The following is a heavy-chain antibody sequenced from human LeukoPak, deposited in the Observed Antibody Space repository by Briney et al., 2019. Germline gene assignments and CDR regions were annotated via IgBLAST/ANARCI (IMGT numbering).Heavy chain of an antibody. Sequence: GGSLRLSCAASGFTFSSSGMNWVRQAPGKGLEWVSYISSATSTIYYADSVKGRFTISRDNAKNSLYLQMNSLRAEDTAVYYCARDVSYYGGDWFDPWGQGTLVTVSS. D-gene: IGHD4-23*01. J-gene: IGHJ5*02. CDR2: ISSATSTI. CDR1: GFTFSSSG. CDR3: ARDVSYYGGDWFDP. V-gene: IGHV3-48*04.